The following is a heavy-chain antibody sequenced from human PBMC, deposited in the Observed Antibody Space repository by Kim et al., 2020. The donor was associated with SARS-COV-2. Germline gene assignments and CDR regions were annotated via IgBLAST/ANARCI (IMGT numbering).Heavy chain of an antibody. CDR2: IYSGGST. D-gene: IGHD3-22*01. V-gene: IGHV3-53*01. CDR3: ARAPLGYYDSSGYYDAFDI. CDR1: GFTVSSNY. J-gene: IGHJ3*02. Sequence: GGSLRLSCVASGFTVSSNYMSWVRQAPGKGLEWVSVIYSGGSTYYADSVKGRFTISRDNSKNTLYLQMNSLRAEDTAVYYCARAPLGYYDSSGYYDAFDIWGQGAIGTVSS.